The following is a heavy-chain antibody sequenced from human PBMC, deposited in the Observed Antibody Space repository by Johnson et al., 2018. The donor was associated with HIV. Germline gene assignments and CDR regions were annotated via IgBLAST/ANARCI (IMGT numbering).Heavy chain of an antibody. D-gene: IGHD6-19*01. CDR3: ARERGYSSVLWKLSEDAFDI. CDR1: GFIFSVYW. Sequence: MQLVESGGGLVQPGGSLRLSCAASGFIFSVYWMSWVRQAPGKGLEWVANIKQDGSAKYYLDSMKGRFPISRDHAKNSLYLQINSLRAEDTAVYYCARERGYSSVLWKLSEDAFDIWGQGTMVTVSS. J-gene: IGHJ3*02. V-gene: IGHV3-7*01. CDR2: IKQDGSAK.